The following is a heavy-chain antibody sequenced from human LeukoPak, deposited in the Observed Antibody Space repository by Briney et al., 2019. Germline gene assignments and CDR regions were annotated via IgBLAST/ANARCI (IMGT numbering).Heavy chain of an antibody. Sequence: ASVKVSCKAFGYTFTSYGISWVRQAPGQGLEWMGWISAYNGNTNYAQKLQGRVTMTTDTSTSIAYMELRSLRSDDTAVYYCARGRYDSSGYYLIDYWGQGTLVTVSS. J-gene: IGHJ4*02. CDR3: ARGRYDSSGYYLIDY. CDR1: GYTFTSYG. V-gene: IGHV1-18*01. CDR2: ISAYNGNT. D-gene: IGHD3-22*01.